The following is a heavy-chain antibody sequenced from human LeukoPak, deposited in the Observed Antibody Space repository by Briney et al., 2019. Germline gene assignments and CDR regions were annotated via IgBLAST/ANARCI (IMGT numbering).Heavy chain of an antibody. CDR2: IYYSGST. J-gene: IGHJ4*02. D-gene: IGHD3-22*01. V-gene: IGHV4-31*03. CDR1: GASISSGGYY. Sequence: PSQTLSLTCTVSGASISSGGYYWSWIRQHPGKGLEWIGYIYYSGSTNYNPSLKSRVTISVDTSKKQLSLKLSSVTAADTAVYYCARGGYYYFDYWGQGTLVTVSS. CDR3: ARGGYYYFDY.